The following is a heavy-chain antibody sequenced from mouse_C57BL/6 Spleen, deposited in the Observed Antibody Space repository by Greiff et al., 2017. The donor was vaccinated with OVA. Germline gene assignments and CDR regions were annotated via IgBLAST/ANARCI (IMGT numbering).Heavy chain of an antibody. CDR2: ILPGSGST. CDR1: GYTFTGYW. CDR3: ARRGSNLYYYAMDY. Sequence: QVQLKQSGAELMKPGASVKLSCKATGYTFTGYWIEWVKQRPGHGLEWIGEILPGSGSTNYNEKFKGKATFTADTSSNTAYMQLSSLTTEDTAIYYGARRGSNLYYYAMDYWGQGTSVTVSS. V-gene: IGHV1-9*01. J-gene: IGHJ4*01. D-gene: IGHD2-5*01.